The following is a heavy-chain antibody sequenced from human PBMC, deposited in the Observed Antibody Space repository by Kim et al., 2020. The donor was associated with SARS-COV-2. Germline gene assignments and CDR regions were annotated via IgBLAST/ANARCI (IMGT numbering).Heavy chain of an antibody. J-gene: IGHJ4*02. D-gene: IGHD3-16*01. CDR3: ARGPTNRFGVPAYGY. CDR2: INHSGST. V-gene: IGHV4-34*01. Sequence: SETLSLTCAVYGGSFSGYYWSWIRQPPGKGLEWIGEINHSGSTNYNPSLKSRVTISVDTSKNQFSLKLSSVTAADTAVYYCARGPTNRFGVPAYGYWGQG. CDR1: GGSFSGYY.